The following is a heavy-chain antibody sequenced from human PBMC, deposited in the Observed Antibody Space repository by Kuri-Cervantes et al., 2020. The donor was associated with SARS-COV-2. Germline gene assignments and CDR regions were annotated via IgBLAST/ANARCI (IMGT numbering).Heavy chain of an antibody. CDR2: IYSGGST. CDR3: ARVREDYVP. J-gene: IGHJ5*02. Sequence: GESLKISCAASGFTVSSNYMSWVRQAPGKGLEWVSLIYSGGSTYYADSVKGRFTISRDNSKNTLYLQMNSLRAEDTAVYYCARVREDYVPWGQGTLVTVSS. D-gene: IGHD3-16*01. CDR1: GFTVSSNY. V-gene: IGHV3-53*01.